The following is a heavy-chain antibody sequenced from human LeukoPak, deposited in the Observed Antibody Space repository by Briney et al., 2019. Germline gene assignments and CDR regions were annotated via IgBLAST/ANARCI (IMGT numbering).Heavy chain of an antibody. CDR3: ARDSPGGSSWSWFDP. CDR2: ISSSGNTV. V-gene: IGHV3-48*04. D-gene: IGHD6-13*01. Sequence: GGSLRLSCAASGFTFSSYSMNWVRQAPGKGLEWVSYISSSGNTVFYADSVKGRFTISRDNAKNSLYLQMNSLRAEDTAVYFCARDSPGGSSWSWFDPWGQGTLVTVSS. J-gene: IGHJ5*02. CDR1: GFTFSSYS.